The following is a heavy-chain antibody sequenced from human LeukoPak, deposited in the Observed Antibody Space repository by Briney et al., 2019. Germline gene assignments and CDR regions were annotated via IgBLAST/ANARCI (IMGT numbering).Heavy chain of an antibody. D-gene: IGHD5-12*01. CDR2: MNPNSWNA. Sequence: ASVKESCKASGYTFTCYDINWLRQATGQGLDWMGCMNPNSWNAGYAQKYEGRVTMPRNTSISTAYMELSSLRSEDTAVYYCARERAYSGYDFGYYYGMDVWGQGTTVTVSS. CDR3: ARERAYSGYDFGYYYGMDV. J-gene: IGHJ6*02. V-gene: IGHV1-8*01. CDR1: GYTFTCYD.